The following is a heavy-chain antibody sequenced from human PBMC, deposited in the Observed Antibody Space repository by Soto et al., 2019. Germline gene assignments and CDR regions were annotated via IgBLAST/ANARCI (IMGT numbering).Heavy chain of an antibody. Sequence: PSETLSLTCAVYGGSFSGYYWSWIRQPPGKGLEWIGEINHTGSTDYNPSLKSRVSIFVDKSKNQFSLNLDSVTAADTAVYYCARNLFDSRGYPPEVWGQGILVTVSS. CDR3: ARNLFDSRGYPPEV. CDR2: INHTGST. CDR1: GGSFSGYY. J-gene: IGHJ4*02. V-gene: IGHV4-34*01. D-gene: IGHD3-22*01.